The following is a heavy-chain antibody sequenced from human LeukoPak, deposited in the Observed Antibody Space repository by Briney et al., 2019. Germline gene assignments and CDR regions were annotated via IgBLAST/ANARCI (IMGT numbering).Heavy chain of an antibody. Sequence: SETLSLTCTVSGYSISNGYYWDWIRQPPRRGMEWIGNIYRSGSTSYNPSLKSRVTISVDTSKNQFSLKVNSVTAADTAVYYCARPYGSCSGASCYNYFDYWGQGTLVTVSS. J-gene: IGHJ4*02. V-gene: IGHV4-38-2*02. CDR3: ARPYGSCSGASCYNYFDY. CDR1: GYSISNGYY. CDR2: IYRSGST. D-gene: IGHD2-2*02.